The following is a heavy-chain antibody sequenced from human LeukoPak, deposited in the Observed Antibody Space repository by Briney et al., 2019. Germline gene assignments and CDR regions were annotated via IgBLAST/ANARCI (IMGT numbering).Heavy chain of an antibody. CDR1: GGSISSHY. J-gene: IGHJ5*02. Sequence: SETLSLTCTVSGGSISSHYWSWIRQPPGKGLEWIGYIYYSGSTKYNPSLKSRVTISVDTSKTHFSLKLSSVTAADTAVYYCARDGDSYNYWFDPWGQGTLVTVSA. V-gene: IGHV4-59*11. CDR3: ARDGDSYNYWFDP. CDR2: IYYSGST. D-gene: IGHD5-24*01.